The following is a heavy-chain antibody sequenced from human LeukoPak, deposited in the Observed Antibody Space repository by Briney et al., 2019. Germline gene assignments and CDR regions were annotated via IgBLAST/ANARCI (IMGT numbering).Heavy chain of an antibody. D-gene: IGHD4-17*01. V-gene: IGHV4-34*01. J-gene: IGHJ4*02. CDR1: GGSFSGYY. CDR3: ARGGDYHNDH. Sequence: SETLSLTCAVYGGSFSGYYWSWIRQPPGKGLEWIGEINHSGSTNYNPSLKSRVTISVDTSKNQFSLKLSSVTAADTAVYYCARGGDYHNDHWGQGTLVTVSS. CDR2: INHSGST.